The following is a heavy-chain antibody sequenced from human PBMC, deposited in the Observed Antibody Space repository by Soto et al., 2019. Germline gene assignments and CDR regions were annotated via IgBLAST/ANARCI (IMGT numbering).Heavy chain of an antibody. CDR2: IIPIFGTA. D-gene: IGHD2-2*03. CDR1: GGTFSSYA. CDR3: ASLDIVVVPAAPYGMDV. V-gene: IGHV1-69*13. Sequence: ASVEVSCKASGGTFSSYAISWVRQAPGQGLEWMGGIIPIFGTANYAQKFQGRVTITADESTSTAYMELSSLRSEDTAVYYCASLDIVVVPAAPYGMDVWGQGTTVTVSS. J-gene: IGHJ6*02.